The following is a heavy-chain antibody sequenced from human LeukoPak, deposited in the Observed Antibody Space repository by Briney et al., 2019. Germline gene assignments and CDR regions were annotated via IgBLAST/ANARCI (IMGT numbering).Heavy chain of an antibody. V-gene: IGHV1-2*02. CDR2: INPNSGGT. CDR1: GYTFTGYY. D-gene: IGHD1-26*01. J-gene: IGHJ4*02. Sequence: ASVKVSCKASGYTFTGYYMHWVRQAPGQGLEWMGWINPNSGGTNYAQKFQGRVTMTRDTSISTAYMELSRLRSDDTAVYYCARDLKFGGSYCYFDYWGQGTLVTVSS. CDR3: ARDLKFGGSYCYFDY.